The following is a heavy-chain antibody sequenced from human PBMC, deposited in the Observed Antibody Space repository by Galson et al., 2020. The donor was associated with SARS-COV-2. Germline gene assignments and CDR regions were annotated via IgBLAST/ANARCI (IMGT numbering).Heavy chain of an antibody. CDR3: ASLVDNTGGRAFDM. Sequence: GESLKISCAASGFTFDDYAMHWVRQAPGKSLEWVSLVSWDGSSTFYADSVKGRFTISRDNSKDSLYLQMNNLRAEDTGLYYCASLVDNTGGRAFDMWGQGTMFTVSS. CDR1: GFTFDDYA. D-gene: IGHD1-20*01. J-gene: IGHJ3*02. V-gene: IGHV3-43D*04. CDR2: VSWDGSST.